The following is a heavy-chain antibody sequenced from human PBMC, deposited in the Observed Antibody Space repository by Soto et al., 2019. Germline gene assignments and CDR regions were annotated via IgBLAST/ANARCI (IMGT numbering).Heavy chain of an antibody. J-gene: IGHJ4*02. CDR3: ATSPIFGVVSA. CDR1: GGSISSGGYS. D-gene: IGHD3-3*01. V-gene: IGHV4-30-2*02. CDR2: MYHSGST. Sequence: ASETLSLTCAVSGGSISSGGYSWSWIRQPPGKGLEWIGYMYHSGSTYYNPSLKSRVTISIDRSKNQFSLKLTSVIAADTAVYYCATSPIFGVVSAWGPGTLVTV.